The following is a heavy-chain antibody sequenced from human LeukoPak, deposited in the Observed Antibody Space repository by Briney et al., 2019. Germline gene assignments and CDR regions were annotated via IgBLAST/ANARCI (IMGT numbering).Heavy chain of an antibody. Sequence: GGSLRLSCAASGFTFSGYWMSWVRQAPGKGLEWGAYINQDGSEKYYVDSVKGRFTISRDNAKNSLFLQMGSLRVEDTAVYYCARESTAGYNSSWYGFRNWGQGTLVSVSS. CDR3: ARESTAGYNSSWYGFRN. D-gene: IGHD6-13*01. V-gene: IGHV3-7*01. J-gene: IGHJ1*01. CDR2: INQDGSEK. CDR1: GFTFSGYW.